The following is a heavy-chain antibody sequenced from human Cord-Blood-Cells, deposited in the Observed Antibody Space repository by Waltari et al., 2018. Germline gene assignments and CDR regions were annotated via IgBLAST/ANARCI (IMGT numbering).Heavy chain of an antibody. V-gene: IGHV3-7*01. D-gene: IGHD3-16*01. Sequence: EVQLVESGGGLVQPGGSLRLSCAASGFNFSSYWMSWVRQAPGKGLEWVANIKQDGSEKYYVDSVKGRFTISRDNAKNSLYLQMNSLRAEDTAVYYCARDEGLGDFDYWGQGTLVTISS. CDR2: IKQDGSEK. J-gene: IGHJ4*02. CDR1: GFNFSSYW. CDR3: ARDEGLGDFDY.